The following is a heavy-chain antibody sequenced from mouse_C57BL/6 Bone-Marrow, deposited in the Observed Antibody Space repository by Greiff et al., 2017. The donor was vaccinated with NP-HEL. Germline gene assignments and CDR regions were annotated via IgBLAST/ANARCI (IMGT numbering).Heavy chain of an antibody. V-gene: IGHV2-2*01. J-gene: IGHJ1*03. CDR1: GFSLTSYG. CDR3: ARTYYGSSYFDWYFDV. Sequence: QVQLQESGPGLVQPSQSLSITCTVSGFSLTSYGVHWVRQSPGKGLEWLGVIWSGGSTDYNAAFISRLSISKDNSKSQVFFKMNSLQADDTAIYYCARTYYGSSYFDWYFDVWGTGTTVTVSS. D-gene: IGHD1-1*01. CDR2: IWSGGST.